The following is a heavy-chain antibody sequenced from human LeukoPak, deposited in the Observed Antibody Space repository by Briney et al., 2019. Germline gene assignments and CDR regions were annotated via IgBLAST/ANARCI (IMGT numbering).Heavy chain of an antibody. CDR1: GFTFSSYS. CDR3: AGPRGSGWYSDGLFGLGFDY. CDR2: ISSSSSYI. D-gene: IGHD6-19*01. Sequence: GGPLRLSCAASGFTFSSYSMNWVRQAPGKGLEWVSSISSSSSYIYYADSVKGRFTISRDNAKNSLYLQMNSLRAEDTAVYYCAGPRGSGWYSDGLFGLGFDYWGQGTLVTVSS. J-gene: IGHJ4*02. V-gene: IGHV3-21*01.